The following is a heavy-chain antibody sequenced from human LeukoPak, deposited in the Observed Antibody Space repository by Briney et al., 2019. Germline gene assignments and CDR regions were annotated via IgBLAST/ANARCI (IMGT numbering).Heavy chain of an antibody. D-gene: IGHD1-1*01. Sequence: ASVKVSCKASGYTFTNYYIHWVRQAPGQGLEWMGWINPNSGDTNSAQKFQGRVTMTRDTSISTAYMELSRLRSDDTAVYYCARDALVLERLGYWGQGTLVTVSS. V-gene: IGHV1-2*02. CDR2: INPNSGDT. J-gene: IGHJ4*02. CDR3: ARDALVLERLGY. CDR1: GYTFTNYY.